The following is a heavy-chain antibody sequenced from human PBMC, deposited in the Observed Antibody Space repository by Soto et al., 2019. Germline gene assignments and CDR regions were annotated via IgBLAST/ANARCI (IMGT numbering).Heavy chain of an antibody. Sequence: GSLRLSCTASGFSISSFAMSWVRQAPGKGLEWVSSISNSGGSTHYADSVKGRFTISRDNSKSTLYVQMNSLRAEDTAIYYCAKDMSYNYYYFGMDVWGQGTTVTVS. CDR3: AKDMSYNYYYFGMDV. J-gene: IGHJ6*02. CDR1: GFSISSFA. V-gene: IGHV3-23*01. D-gene: IGHD3-10*01. CDR2: ISNSGGST.